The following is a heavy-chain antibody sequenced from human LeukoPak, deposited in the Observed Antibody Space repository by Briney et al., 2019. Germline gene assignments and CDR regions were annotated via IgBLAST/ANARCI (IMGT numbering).Heavy chain of an antibody. D-gene: IGHD3-3*01. J-gene: IGHJ4*02. V-gene: IGHV3-23*01. Sequence: PGGSLRLSCAASGFTFSSYAMSWVRQAPGKGLEWVSAISGSGGSTYYADSVKGRFTISRDNSKNTLYLQMNSLRAEGTAVYYCAKDARLFLEWLSLYYFDYWGQGTLVTVSS. CDR2: ISGSGGST. CDR3: AKDARLFLEWLSLYYFDY. CDR1: GFTFSSYA.